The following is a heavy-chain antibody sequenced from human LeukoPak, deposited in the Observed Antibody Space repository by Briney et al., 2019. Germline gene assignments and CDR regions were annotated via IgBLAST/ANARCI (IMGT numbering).Heavy chain of an antibody. CDR2: IIPIFGTA. CDR3: ARGYCSSTSCYYYYGMDV. J-gene: IGHJ6*02. Sequence: SVKVSCKASGGTFSSYAISWVRQAPGQGLEWMGGIIPIFGTANYAQKFQGRVAITADESTSTAYMELSSLRSEDTAVYYCARGYCSSTSCYYYYGMDVWGQGTTVTVSS. CDR1: GGTFSSYA. D-gene: IGHD2-2*01. V-gene: IGHV1-69*13.